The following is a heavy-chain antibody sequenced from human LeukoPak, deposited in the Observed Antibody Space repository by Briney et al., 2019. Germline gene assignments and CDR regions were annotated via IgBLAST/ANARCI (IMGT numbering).Heavy chain of an antibody. CDR2: IGSAGDT. V-gene: IGHV3-13*04. Sequence: GGSLRLSCAASGITLSGYDMHWVRQSTGKGLEWVSGIGSAGDTYYAGSMKGRFTISREDAKKSLYLQMNSLRAGDTAVYYCVRGIGNYYDSGASDCWGQGTRVTVAP. J-gene: IGHJ4*02. CDR1: GITLSGYD. CDR3: VRGIGNYYDSGASDC. D-gene: IGHD3-10*01.